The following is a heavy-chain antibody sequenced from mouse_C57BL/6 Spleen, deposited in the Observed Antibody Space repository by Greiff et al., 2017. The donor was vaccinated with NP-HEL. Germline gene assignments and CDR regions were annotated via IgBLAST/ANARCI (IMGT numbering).Heavy chain of an antibody. V-gene: IGHV2-2*01. Sequence: QVQLQQSGPGLVQPSQSLSITCTVSGFSLTSYGVHWVRQSPGKGLEWLGVIWSGGSTDYNEAFISSLSISKDNSKSQVIFTMNSLQADDTAIYYGARATYYGSSYDYAMDYWGQGTSVTVSS. CDR2: IWSGGST. D-gene: IGHD1-1*01. CDR3: ARATYYGSSYDYAMDY. J-gene: IGHJ4*01. CDR1: GFSLTSYG.